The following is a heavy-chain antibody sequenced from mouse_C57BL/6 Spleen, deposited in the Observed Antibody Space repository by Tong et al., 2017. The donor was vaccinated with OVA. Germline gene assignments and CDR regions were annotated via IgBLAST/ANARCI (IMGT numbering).Heavy chain of an antibody. CDR2: IYPGNSDT. V-gene: IGHV1-5*01. D-gene: IGHD2-14*01. CDR1: GYTFTSYW. J-gene: IGHJ4*01. CDR3: TREGTIGTTRSMDY. Sequence: EVQLQESGTVLARPGASVKMSCKASGYTFTSYWMHWVKQRPGQGREWIGAIYPGNSDTSYNQKFKGKAKLTAVTSTSTAYMELSSLTNEDAAVYYCTREGTIGTTRSMDYWGQGTSVTVSS.